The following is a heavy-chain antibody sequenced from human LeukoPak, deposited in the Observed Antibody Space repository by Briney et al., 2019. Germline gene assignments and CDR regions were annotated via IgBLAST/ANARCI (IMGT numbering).Heavy chain of an antibody. CDR1: GGSISSYY. V-gene: IGHV4-59*01. D-gene: IGHD2-15*01. CDR2: IYYSGST. CDR3: ASYRPCGGSCSIDY. J-gene: IGHJ4*02. Sequence: SETLSLTCTVSGGSISSYYWSWIRQPPGKGLEWIGYIYYSGSTNYNPSLKSRVTISVDTSKNQFSLKLSSVTAADTAVYYCASYRPCGGSCSIDYWGQGTLVTVSS.